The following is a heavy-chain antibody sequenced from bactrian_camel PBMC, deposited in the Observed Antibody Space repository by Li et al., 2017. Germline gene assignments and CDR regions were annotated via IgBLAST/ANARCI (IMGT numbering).Heavy chain of an antibody. CDR3: AAVSGWGAIYCSGALRQGFPSGY. D-gene: IGHD3*01. Sequence: HVQLVESGGGSVQPGGSLRLSCRISGLADTNYCMGWFRQAPGKERESVARIGSGGTIFYAGSVKGRFTISQDTSKNTLYLEMNSLEPEDTGMYFCAAVSGWGAIYCSGALRQGFPSGYWGQGSQVTVS. CDR2: IGSGGTI. J-gene: IGHJ4*01. V-gene: IGHV3S55*01. CDR1: GLADTNYC.